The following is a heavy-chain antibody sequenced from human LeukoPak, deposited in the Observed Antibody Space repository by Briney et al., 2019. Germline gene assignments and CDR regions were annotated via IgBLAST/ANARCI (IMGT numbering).Heavy chain of an antibody. CDR3: ARASYDRSGYIIPYYYMDV. CDR1: GYAFSSYY. CDR2: INPSGGST. D-gene: IGHD3-22*01. V-gene: IGHV1-46*01. Sequence: GASVKVSCKASGYAFSSYYMHWVRQAPGQGLEWMGMINPSGGSTSYEQKFQGRVTMTRDMSTSTVSMELSSLRSDDTAVYYCARASYDRSGYIIPYYYMDVWGKGTTVTISS. J-gene: IGHJ6*03.